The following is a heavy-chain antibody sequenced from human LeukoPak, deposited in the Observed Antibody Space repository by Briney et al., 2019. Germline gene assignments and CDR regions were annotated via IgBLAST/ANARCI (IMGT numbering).Heavy chain of an antibody. J-gene: IGHJ4*02. CDR1: GFTFSSYA. CDR3: ASSGSYRFDY. Sequence: AGGSLRLSCAASGFTFSSYAMSWVRQAPGKGLEWVSAISGSGGSTYYADSVKGRFTISRDNAKNSLYLQMNSLRDEDTAVYYCASSGSYRFDYWGQGTLVTVSS. CDR2: ISGSGGST. D-gene: IGHD1-26*01. V-gene: IGHV3-23*01.